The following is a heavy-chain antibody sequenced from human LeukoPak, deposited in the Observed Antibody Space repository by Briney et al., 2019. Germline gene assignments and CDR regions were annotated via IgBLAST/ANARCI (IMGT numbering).Heavy chain of an antibody. CDR2: ISSYDGNT. Sequence: ASVKVSCNASGYTFTSYGISWGRQAPGQGLEWWGWISSYDGNTNDPQMLQGRVTITTDTDTSTTYMELWSLRSYDTTVYYCATAPAWLLLWFGESEYYFDYWRQGTLVPVSS. J-gene: IGHJ4*02. CDR1: GYTFTSYG. D-gene: IGHD3-10*01. V-gene: IGHV1-18*01. CDR3: ATAPAWLLLWFGESEYYFDY.